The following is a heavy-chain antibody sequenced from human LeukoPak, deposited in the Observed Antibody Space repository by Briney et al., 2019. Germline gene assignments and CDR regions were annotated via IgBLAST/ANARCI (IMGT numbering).Heavy chain of an antibody. CDR2: ISSNGGST. Sequence: LAGGSLRLSCSASGFTFSSYAMHWVRQAPGKGLEYVSAISSNGGSTYYADSAKSRFTISRDNSKNTLYLQMSSLRAEDTAVYYCVKDNMATTTTFGYWGQGTLVTVSS. CDR1: GFTFSSYA. V-gene: IGHV3-64D*06. D-gene: IGHD5-24*01. J-gene: IGHJ4*02. CDR3: VKDNMATTTTFGY.